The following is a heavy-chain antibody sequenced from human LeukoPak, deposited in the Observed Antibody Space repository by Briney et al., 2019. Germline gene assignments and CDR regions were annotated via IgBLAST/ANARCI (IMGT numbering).Heavy chain of an antibody. D-gene: IGHD3-3*01. Sequence: GRSLRLSCAASGFTFSSYAMHWVRQAPGKGLEWVAVIWYDGSNKYYADSVKGRFTISRDNSKNTLYLQMNSLRAEDTAVYYCARGSPYTIFGVVKQFDPWGQGTLVTVSS. CDR3: ARGSPYTIFGVVKQFDP. J-gene: IGHJ5*02. V-gene: IGHV3-33*01. CDR2: IWYDGSNK. CDR1: GFTFSSYA.